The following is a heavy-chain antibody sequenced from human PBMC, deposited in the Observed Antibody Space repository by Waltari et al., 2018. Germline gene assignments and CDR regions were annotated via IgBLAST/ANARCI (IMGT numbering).Heavy chain of an antibody. Sequence: QVQLQESGPGLVKPSETLSLTCTVSGGSISSYYWSWIRQPAGKGLEWIGRIYTSGSTNYNTSRKSRVTMSVDTSKNQFSLKLSSVTAADTAVYYCARENTIFGVVTRFDYWGQGTLVTVSS. D-gene: IGHD3-3*01. CDR2: IYTSGST. CDR3: ARENTIFGVVTRFDY. J-gene: IGHJ4*02. CDR1: GGSISSYY. V-gene: IGHV4-4*07.